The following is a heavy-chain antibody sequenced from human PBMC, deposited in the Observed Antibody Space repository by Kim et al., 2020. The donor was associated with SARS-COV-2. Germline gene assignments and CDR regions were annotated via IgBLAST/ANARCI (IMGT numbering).Heavy chain of an antibody. J-gene: IGHJ5*02. Sequence: SETLSLTCTVSGGSISSSSYYWGWIRQPPGKGLEWIGSIYYSGSTYYNPSLKSRVTISVDTSKNQFSLKLSSVTAADTAVYYCARFYDSSGYYPNWFDPWGQGTLVTVSS. CDR2: IYYSGST. D-gene: IGHD3-22*01. CDR1: GGSISSSSYY. CDR3: ARFYDSSGYYPNWFDP. V-gene: IGHV4-39*01.